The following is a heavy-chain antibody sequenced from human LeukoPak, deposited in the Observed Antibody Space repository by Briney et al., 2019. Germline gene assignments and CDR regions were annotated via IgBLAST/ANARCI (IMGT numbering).Heavy chain of an antibody. CDR3: ATSPYYMDV. Sequence: GGSLRLSCAASGFTFSNAWMSWVRQAPGKGLEWVSAISGSGGSTYYADSVKGRFTISRDNSKNTLYLQMNSLRAEDTAVYYCATSPYYMDVWGKGTTVTVSS. J-gene: IGHJ6*03. CDR1: GFTFSNAW. V-gene: IGHV3-23*01. CDR2: ISGSGGST.